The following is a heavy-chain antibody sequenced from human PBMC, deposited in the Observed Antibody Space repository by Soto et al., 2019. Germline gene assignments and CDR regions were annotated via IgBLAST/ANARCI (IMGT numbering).Heavy chain of an antibody. V-gene: IGHV1-18*01. CDR2: MTANNGNT. J-gene: IGHJ4*02. Sequence: QVLLVQSEAEVKKLGASVKVSCKASGYTFTKYGITWVRQTPGQGLEWMGWMTANNGNTDYAQKFQGRVTMTRDTSTSTAYMELRSVRSDDTAVYYCAIVSGGGYGDYEFGYWGQGTLVTVSS. CDR1: GYTFTKYG. CDR3: AIVSGGGYGDYEFGY. D-gene: IGHD4-17*01.